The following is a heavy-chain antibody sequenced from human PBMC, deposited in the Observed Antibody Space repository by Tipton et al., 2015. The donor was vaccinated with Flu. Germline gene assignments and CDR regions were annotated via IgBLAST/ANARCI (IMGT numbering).Heavy chain of an antibody. CDR2: MYHNGGT. Sequence: TLSLTCTVSGVSISSGSYFWSWIRQPPGKGLEWIGTMYHNGGTYFNPSLKSRVSMAVDTSKNQFSLKLNSVTAADTALYYCASVVLLTVFGLLIPDHFEPWGQGTPVTVSS. D-gene: IGHD3/OR15-3a*01. J-gene: IGHJ5*02. CDR3: ASVVLLTVFGLLIPDHFEP. CDR1: GVSISSGSYF. V-gene: IGHV4-39*07.